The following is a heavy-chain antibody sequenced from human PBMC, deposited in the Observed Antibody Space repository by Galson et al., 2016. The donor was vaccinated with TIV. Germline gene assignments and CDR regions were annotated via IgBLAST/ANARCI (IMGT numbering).Heavy chain of an antibody. V-gene: IGHV1-2*02. CDR2: INPNSGGT. D-gene: IGHD5-12*01. CDR1: GYTFTGYF. Sequence: SVKVPCKASGYTFTGYFMHWVRQAPGQGLEWMGWINPNSGGTNYAQKFQGRVTMTRDTSISTAYMELSSLISDDTAMYFCARAPTLIVATIYWYFDLWGRGTLVTVSS. CDR3: ARAPTLIVATIYWYFDL. J-gene: IGHJ2*01.